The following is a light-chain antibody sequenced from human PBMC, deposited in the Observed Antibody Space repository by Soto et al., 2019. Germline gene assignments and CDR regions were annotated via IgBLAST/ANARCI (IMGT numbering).Light chain of an antibody. V-gene: IGKV3-15*01. J-gene: IGKJ1*01. CDR1: QSVSNN. CDR3: QQYNIWPPWT. CDR2: DAS. Sequence: ILMTQSPATLSVSPGERATLSCRASQSVSNNLAWYQQKPGQAPRLLIYDASTRATGIPARFSGSGSGTDFPLTISGLQSEDFAVYYCQQYNIWPPWTFGQGTKVEVK.